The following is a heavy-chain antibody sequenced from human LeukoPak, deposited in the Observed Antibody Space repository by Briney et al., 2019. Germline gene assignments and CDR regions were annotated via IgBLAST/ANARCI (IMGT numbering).Heavy chain of an antibody. CDR2: IYHSGST. V-gene: IGHV4-59*01. D-gene: IGHD2-15*01. CDR3: ARVSCSGGNCYFDY. J-gene: IGHJ4*02. CDR1: GGSISRYY. Sequence: SETLSLTCTVSGGSISRYYWSWIRQPPGKGLEWIGYIYHSGSTNYNPSLKSRVAQSVDTSKSQFSLKLRSVTAADTAVYYCARVSCSGGNCYFDYWGQGTLVTASS.